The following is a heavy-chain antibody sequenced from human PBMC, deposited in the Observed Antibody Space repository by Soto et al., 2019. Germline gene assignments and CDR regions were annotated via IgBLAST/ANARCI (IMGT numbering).Heavy chain of an antibody. V-gene: IGHV3-30*18. D-gene: IGHD3-22*01. Sequence: GGSLRLSCAASGFTFSSYGMHWVRQPPGKGLEWVADASYDGSNKYYVDSVKGRFTISRDNSKNTLSLQMNSLRAEDTAVYYCAKDSYDSSGYHSGWGSGYYDHWGQGTLVTVSS. J-gene: IGHJ4*02. CDR1: GFTFSSYG. CDR2: ASYDGSNK. CDR3: AKDSYDSSGYHSGWGSGYYDH.